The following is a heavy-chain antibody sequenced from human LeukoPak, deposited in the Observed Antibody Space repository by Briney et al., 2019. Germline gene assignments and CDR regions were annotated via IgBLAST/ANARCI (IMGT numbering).Heavy chain of an antibody. CDR3: ARPNDYGDYPSYFQH. D-gene: IGHD4-17*01. Sequence: GGSLRLSCAASGFTFSSYDMHWVRQATGKGLEWVSAIGTAGDTYYPGSVKGRFTISRENAKDSLYLQMNSLRAGDTAVYYCARPNDYGDYPSYFQHWGQGTLVTVSS. V-gene: IGHV3-13*01. CDR2: IGTAGDT. J-gene: IGHJ1*01. CDR1: GFTFSSYD.